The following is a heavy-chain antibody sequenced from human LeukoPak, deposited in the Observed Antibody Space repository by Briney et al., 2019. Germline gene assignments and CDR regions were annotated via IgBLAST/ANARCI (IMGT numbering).Heavy chain of an antibody. CDR3: ARDGAPSGSYVGGFDY. Sequence: GGSLRLSCAASGFTFSSYAMHWVRQAPGKGLEWVAVISYDGSNKYYADSVKGRFTISRDNSKNTLYLQMDSLRAEDMAVYYCARDGAPSGSYVGGFDYWGQGTLVTVSS. CDR2: ISYDGSNK. D-gene: IGHD1-26*01. J-gene: IGHJ4*02. V-gene: IGHV3-30-3*01. CDR1: GFTFSSYA.